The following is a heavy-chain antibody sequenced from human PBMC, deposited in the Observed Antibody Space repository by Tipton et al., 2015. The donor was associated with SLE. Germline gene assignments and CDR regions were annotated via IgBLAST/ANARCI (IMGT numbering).Heavy chain of an antibody. Sequence: SLRLSCAASGFTVSSNYMSWVRQAPGKGLEWVSVIYSGGSTYYADSVKGRFTISRDNAKNTLYLQMNSLRAEDTAVYYCARDIGIAVAGSPYGMDVWGQGTTVTVSS. CDR3: ARDIGIAVAGSPYGMDV. J-gene: IGHJ6*02. V-gene: IGHV3-53*01. CDR2: IYSGGST. D-gene: IGHD6-19*01. CDR1: GFTVSSNY.